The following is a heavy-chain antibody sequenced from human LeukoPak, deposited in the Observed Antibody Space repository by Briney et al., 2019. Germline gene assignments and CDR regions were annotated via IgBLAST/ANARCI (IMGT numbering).Heavy chain of an antibody. CDR3: ARGSRDLDV. J-gene: IGHJ6*04. V-gene: IGHV3-48*01. Sequence: PGRSLRLSCAASGFTFSEITMNWVRQAPGKGLEWVSYISTGSSPIYYADSVKGRFTISRDNARSSLFLQMNSLRVEDTAVYYCARGSRDLDVWGKGTTVTVSS. CDR2: ISTGSSPI. CDR1: GFTFSEIT.